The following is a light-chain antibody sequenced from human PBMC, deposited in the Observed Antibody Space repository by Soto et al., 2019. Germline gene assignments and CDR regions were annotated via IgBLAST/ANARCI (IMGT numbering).Light chain of an antibody. CDR3: SSYTSSLTLVV. V-gene: IGLV2-14*03. Sequence: QSALTQPASVSESPGQSITIPCTGTSSDVGGYNYVSWYQHHPGKAPKLLIYDVSNRPSGVSNRFSGSKSGNTASLTISGLQAEDEAKYYCSSYTSSLTLVVFGGGTQLTVL. CDR1: SSDVGGYNY. J-gene: IGLJ2*01. CDR2: DVS.